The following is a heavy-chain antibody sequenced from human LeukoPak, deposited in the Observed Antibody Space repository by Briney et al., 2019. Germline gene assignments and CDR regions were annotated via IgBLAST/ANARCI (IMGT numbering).Heavy chain of an antibody. D-gene: IGHD2-15*01. Sequence: SETLSLTCTVSGGSISSYYWSWIRQPPGKGLEWIGDIYYSGSTNYNPSLKSRVTISVDTSKNQFSLKLSSVTAADTAVYYCARDVGGREGLDYWGQGTLVTVSS. V-gene: IGHV4-59*01. CDR2: IYYSGST. CDR3: ARDVGGREGLDY. CDR1: GGSISSYY. J-gene: IGHJ4*02.